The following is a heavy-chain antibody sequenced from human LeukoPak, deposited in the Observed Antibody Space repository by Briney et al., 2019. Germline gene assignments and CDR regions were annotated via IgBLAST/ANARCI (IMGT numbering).Heavy chain of an antibody. CDR1: GFTFSTYA. CDR2: ISSDGGRA. J-gene: IGHJ4*02. Sequence: GGSLRLSCSASGFTFSTYAMYWVRQAPGKGLEYVSAISSDGGRAYYADSVKGRFTISRDNSKNTLFLQTSSLRAEDTAVYYCVRRGSSWFHDYWGQGTLVTVSS. CDR3: VRRGSSWFHDY. V-gene: IGHV3-64D*09. D-gene: IGHD6-13*01.